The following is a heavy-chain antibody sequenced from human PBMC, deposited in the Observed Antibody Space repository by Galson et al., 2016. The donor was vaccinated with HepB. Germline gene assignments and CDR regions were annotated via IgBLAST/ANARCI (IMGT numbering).Heavy chain of an antibody. CDR1: GFTFNSYA. V-gene: IGHV3-23*01. CDR3: AKEGRDILTGYYKGDAFDI. J-gene: IGHJ3*02. D-gene: IGHD3-9*01. CDR2: DSGSGGST. Sequence: SLRLSCAVSGFTFNSYAMSWVRPAPGKGLEWDSADSGSGGSTYYADSVKGRFTISRDNSKNTLYLQMNSLRAEDTAVYYCAKEGRDILTGYYKGDAFDIWGQGTMVTVSS.